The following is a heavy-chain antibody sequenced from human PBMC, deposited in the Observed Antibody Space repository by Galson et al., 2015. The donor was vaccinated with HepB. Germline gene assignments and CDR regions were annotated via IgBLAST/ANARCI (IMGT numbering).Heavy chain of an antibody. CDR2: ISAYNGNT. J-gene: IGHJ4*02. Sequence: SVKVSCKASGYTFTSYGISWVRQAPGQGLEWMGWISAYNGNTNYAQKLQGRVTMTTDTSTSTAYMELRSLRSDDTAVYYCARDQSDYYDSSGFGGYWGQGTLVTVSS. V-gene: IGHV1-18*04. D-gene: IGHD3-22*01. CDR1: GYTFTSYG. CDR3: ARDQSDYYDSSGFGGY.